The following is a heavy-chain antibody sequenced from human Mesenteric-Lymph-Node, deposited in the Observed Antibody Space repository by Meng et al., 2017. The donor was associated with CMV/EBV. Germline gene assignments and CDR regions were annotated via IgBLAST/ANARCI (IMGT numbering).Heavy chain of an antibody. CDR3: TTDRYSYGDYRGY. D-gene: IGHD4-17*01. CDR2: IKSKTDGGTT. J-gene: IGHJ4*02. CDR1: GFTFSSYA. Sequence: GESLKISCAASGFTFSSYAMSWVRQAPGKGLEWVGRIKSKTDGGTTDYAAPVKGRFTISRDDSKNTLYLQMNSLKTEDTAVYYCTTDRYSYGDYRGYWGQGTLVTVSS. V-gene: IGHV3-15*01.